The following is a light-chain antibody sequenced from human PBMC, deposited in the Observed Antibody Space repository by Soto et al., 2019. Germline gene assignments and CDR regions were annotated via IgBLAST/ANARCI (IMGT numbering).Light chain of an antibody. J-gene: IGKJ1*01. V-gene: IGKV3-20*01. CDR1: QSVSSY. CDR2: GGS. CDR3: QQYSSSRT. Sequence: VLTQSPFTLSLSPWERATLSCRASQSVSSYLAWYQQKPGQAPRLLIYGGSRRATGIPVRFSGSGSETDFTLTITRLEPEDFAVYYCQQYSSSRTFGQGTKVDIK.